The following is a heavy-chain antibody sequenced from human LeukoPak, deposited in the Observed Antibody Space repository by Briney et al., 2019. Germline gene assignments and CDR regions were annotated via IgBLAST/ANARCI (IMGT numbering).Heavy chain of an antibody. CDR3: ARDTESSYNWFNP. D-gene: IGHD6-19*01. CDR2: ISTSSTTT. J-gene: IGHJ5*02. CDR1: GFTFSSYS. V-gene: IGHV3-48*01. Sequence: PGGSLRLSCAASGFTFSSYSMNWVRQAPGKGLEWVSYISTSSTTTMYADSVKGRFTISRDNAENSLYLQMNSLRAEDTGVYYCARDTESSYNWFNPWGRGTLVTVSS.